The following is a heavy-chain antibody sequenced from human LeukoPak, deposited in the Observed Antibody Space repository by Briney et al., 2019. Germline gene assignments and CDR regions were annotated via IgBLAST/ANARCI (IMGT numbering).Heavy chain of an antibody. D-gene: IGHD3-9*01. CDR2: ISRNSGSI. Sequence: GGSLRLSCAASGFTFDDYAMHWVRQAPGKGLEWVSGISRNSGSIGYADSVKGRFTISRDNAKNSLYLQMNSLRAEDTALYYCAKDTYYDILTGYSPQGGFDYWGQGTLVTVSS. CDR3: AKDTYYDILTGYSPQGGFDY. J-gene: IGHJ4*02. CDR1: GFTFDDYA. V-gene: IGHV3-9*01.